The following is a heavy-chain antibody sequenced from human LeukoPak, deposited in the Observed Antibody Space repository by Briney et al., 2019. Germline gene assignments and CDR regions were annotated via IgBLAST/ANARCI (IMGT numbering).Heavy chain of an antibody. CDR1: GFTFSSYG. D-gene: IGHD2-15*01. Sequence: GGPLRLSCAASGFTFSSYGMHWVGRCPGKGLGGVAFIGYDGGNKYYADSWKGRPTISRDNSKNTLYLQLNSLRGEDTAVYYCAKPLPGWAFDIWGQGTMVTVSS. CDR2: IGYDGGNK. CDR3: AKPLPGWAFDI. V-gene: IGHV3-30*02. J-gene: IGHJ3*02.